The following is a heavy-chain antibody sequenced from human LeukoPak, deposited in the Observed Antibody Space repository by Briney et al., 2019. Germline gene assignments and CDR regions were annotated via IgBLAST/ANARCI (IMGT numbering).Heavy chain of an antibody. Sequence: SVKVSCKASGGTFSSYAISWVRQAPGQGLEWMGGIIPIFDTANYAQKFQGRVTITADESTSTAYMELSSLRSEDTAVYYCARATEPYGSGNLWGQGTLVTVSS. CDR2: IIPIFDTA. CDR1: GGTFSSYA. CDR3: ARATEPYGSGNL. D-gene: IGHD3-10*01. J-gene: IGHJ4*02. V-gene: IGHV1-69*13.